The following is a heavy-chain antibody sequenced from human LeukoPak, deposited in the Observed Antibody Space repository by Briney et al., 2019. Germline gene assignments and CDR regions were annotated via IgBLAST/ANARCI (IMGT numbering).Heavy chain of an antibody. J-gene: IGHJ3*02. CDR2: IYYSGST. V-gene: IGHV4-31*03. CDR1: GGSISSTGYY. D-gene: IGHD3-16*01. CDR3: AGPWGGAFDI. Sequence: SETLSLTCTVSGGSISSTGYYWSWIRQHPGKGLEWIGYIYYSGSTYYNPSLQSRVTISVDTSKNQFSLRLSSVTAADTALYYCAGPWGGAFDIWGQGTMVTV.